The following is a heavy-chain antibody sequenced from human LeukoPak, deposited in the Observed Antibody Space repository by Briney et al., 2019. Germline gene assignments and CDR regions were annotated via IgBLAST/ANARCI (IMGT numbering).Heavy chain of an antibody. V-gene: IGHV3-23*01. CDR3: TTRLQHHFDY. Sequence: PGGSLRLSCAASGFTFSSYVMSWVRQAPGKGLEWVSDISGSGGSKYYADSVKGRFTISRDDSQNTVYLQMDSLRAEDTAVYYCTTRLQHHFDYWGQGTQVTVSS. D-gene: IGHD2-15*01. J-gene: IGHJ4*02. CDR2: ISGSGGSK. CDR1: GFTFSSYV.